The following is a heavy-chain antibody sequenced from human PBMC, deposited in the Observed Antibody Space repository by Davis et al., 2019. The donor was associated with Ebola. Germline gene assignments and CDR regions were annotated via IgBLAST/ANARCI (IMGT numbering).Heavy chain of an antibody. CDR3: ATNTSSTAGFDS. Sequence: PSETLSLTCSVSGASLSSHYWTWIRQPPGQGLEWIGQIHYGGAANYNPSLKSRFIMSVDTSTNQFSLRLTSVTGADTAVYYCATNTSSTAGFDSWGQGTLVTVSS. CDR1: GASLSSHY. CDR2: IHYGGAA. V-gene: IGHV4-59*11. J-gene: IGHJ4*02. D-gene: IGHD1-1*01.